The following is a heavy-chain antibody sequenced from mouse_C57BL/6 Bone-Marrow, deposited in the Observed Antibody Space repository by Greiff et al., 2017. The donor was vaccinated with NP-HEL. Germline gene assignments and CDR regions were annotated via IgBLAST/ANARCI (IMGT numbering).Heavy chain of an antibody. Sequence: VQLKESGAELVRPGASVKLSCTASGFNIKDDYMHWVKQRPEQGLEWIGWIDPENGDTEYASKFQGKATITADTSSNTAYLQLSSLTSEDTAVYYCTTGSSGYYFDYWGQGTTLTVSS. CDR2: IDPENGDT. CDR3: TTGSSGYYFDY. CDR1: GFNIKDDY. V-gene: IGHV14-4*01. D-gene: IGHD3-2*02. J-gene: IGHJ2*01.